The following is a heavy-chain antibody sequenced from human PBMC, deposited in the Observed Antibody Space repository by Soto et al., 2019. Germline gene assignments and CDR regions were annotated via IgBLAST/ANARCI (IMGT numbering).Heavy chain of an antibody. D-gene: IGHD6-6*01. CDR1: GGSISSYY. J-gene: IGHJ4*02. CDR2: IYYSGST. CDR3: ARAMRGQLLPVDY. V-gene: IGHV4-59*01. Sequence: SETLSLTCTVSGGSISSYYWSWIRQPPGKGLEWIGYIYYSGSTNYNPSLKSRVTISVDTSKNQFSLKLSSVTAADTAVYYCARAMRGQLLPVDYWGQGTLVTVSS.